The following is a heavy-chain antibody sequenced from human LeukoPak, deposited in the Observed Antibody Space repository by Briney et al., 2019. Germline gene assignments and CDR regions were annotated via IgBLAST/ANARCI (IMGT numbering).Heavy chain of an antibody. D-gene: IGHD6-13*01. CDR3: ARDILATSIAAPYY. J-gene: IGHJ4*02. V-gene: IGHV4-38-2*02. CDR2: IFYSGQI. CDR1: GYSISSGYY. Sequence: SETLSLTCTVSGYSISSGYYWGWIRQPPGKGLEWIGSIFYSGQIHYNPPLKSRVTMSVATSKNKFSLRLSSVNAADTAVYYCARDILATSIAAPYYWGQGTLVTVSS.